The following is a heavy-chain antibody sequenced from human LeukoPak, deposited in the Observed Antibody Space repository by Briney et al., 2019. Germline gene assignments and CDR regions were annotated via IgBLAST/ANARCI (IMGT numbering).Heavy chain of an antibody. CDR1: GYTFTNYY. Sequence: ASVKVPCKASGYTFTNYYIHWVRQAPGQGLEWMGLIDPSGASTSYAQNFQGRVTMTRDTSTSTVYMELSSLRSEDTAVYYCARDHSNWNYAPDFWGQGTLVIVSS. D-gene: IGHD1-7*01. V-gene: IGHV1-46*01. J-gene: IGHJ4*02. CDR3: ARDHSNWNYAPDF. CDR2: IDPSGAST.